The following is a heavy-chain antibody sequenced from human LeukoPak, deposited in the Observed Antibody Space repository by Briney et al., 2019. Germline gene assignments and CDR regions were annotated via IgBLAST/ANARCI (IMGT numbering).Heavy chain of an antibody. D-gene: IGHD6-19*01. Sequence: PGRSLRLSCAASGFTFSSYGMHWVRQAPGKGLEWVAVIWYDGSNKYYADSVKGRFTISSDNSKNTLYLQMNSLRAEDTAVYYCAKGQAVAGTGWFDPWGQGTLVTVSS. CDR3: AKGQAVAGTGWFDP. V-gene: IGHV3-33*06. CDR1: GFTFSSYG. J-gene: IGHJ5*02. CDR2: IWYDGSNK.